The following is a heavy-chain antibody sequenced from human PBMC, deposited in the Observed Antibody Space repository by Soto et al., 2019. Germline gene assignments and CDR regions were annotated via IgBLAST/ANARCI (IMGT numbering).Heavy chain of an antibody. CDR1: GFTFSSYG. V-gene: IGHV3-30*18. D-gene: IGHD3-10*01. CDR2: ISYDGSNK. Sequence: SLRLSCAASGFTFSSYGMHWVRQAPGKGLEWVAVISYDGSNKYYADSVKGRFTISRDNSKNTLYLQMNSLRAEDTAVYYCAKDLVGQGFGELRYYYYGMYVWGQGTTVTVSS. CDR3: AKDLVGQGFGELRYYYYGMYV. J-gene: IGHJ6*02.